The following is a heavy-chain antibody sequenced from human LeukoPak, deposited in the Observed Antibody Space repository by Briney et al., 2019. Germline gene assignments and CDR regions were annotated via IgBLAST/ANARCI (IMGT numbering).Heavy chain of an antibody. V-gene: IGHV3-23*01. Sequence: GASLRLSCAASGFTFSSYAMSWVCQAPGKGLEWVSAISGSGSSTYYADSVKGRFTISRDNSKNTLYLQMNSLRAEDTAVYYCAKVCITIFGVVDPIDYWGQGTLVTVSS. J-gene: IGHJ4*02. CDR2: ISGSGSST. CDR3: AKVCITIFGVVDPIDY. CDR1: GFTFSSYA. D-gene: IGHD3-3*01.